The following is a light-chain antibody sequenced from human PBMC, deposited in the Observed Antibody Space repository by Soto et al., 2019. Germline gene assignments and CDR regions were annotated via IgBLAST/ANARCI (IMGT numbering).Light chain of an antibody. Sequence: SELTQPPSVSVSPGQTASITCSGDKLGDKYACWYQQKPGQSPVLVIYQDSKRPSGIPERFSGSNSGNTATLTISGTQAMDEADYYCQAWDSSTVVFGGGTKLTVL. CDR3: QAWDSSTVV. V-gene: IGLV3-1*01. CDR2: QDS. CDR1: KLGDKY. J-gene: IGLJ2*01.